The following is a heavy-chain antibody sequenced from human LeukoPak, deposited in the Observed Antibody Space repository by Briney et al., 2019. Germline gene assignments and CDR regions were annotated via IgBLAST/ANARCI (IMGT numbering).Heavy chain of an antibody. CDR3: ARERIAAAGTVFDY. D-gene: IGHD6-13*01. V-gene: IGHV3-11*01. CDR2: ISSSGSTI. CDR1: GFTFSDYY. J-gene: IGHJ4*02. Sequence: GGSLRLSCAASGFTFSDYYMSWIRQAPGKGLEWVSYISSSGSTIYYADSMKGRFTNSRDNAKNSLYLQMNSLRAEDTAVYYCARERIAAAGTVFDYWGQGTLVTVSS.